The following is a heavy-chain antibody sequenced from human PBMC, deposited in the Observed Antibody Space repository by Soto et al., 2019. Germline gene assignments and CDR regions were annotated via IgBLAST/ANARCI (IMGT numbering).Heavy chain of an antibody. J-gene: IGHJ4*02. D-gene: IGHD4-4*01. CDR2: INHSAST. Sequence: PSGTLSLTCAVCGESFRGYYGSGIRQPPGKGLEWIGEINHSASTNYNPSLKSRVTISVDTSKNQFSLKVSSATAADTAVYYCARHSHRNYGLYYFDYWGLGALVTVSS. CDR3: ARHSHRNYGLYYFDY. CDR1: GESFRGYY. V-gene: IGHV4-34*01.